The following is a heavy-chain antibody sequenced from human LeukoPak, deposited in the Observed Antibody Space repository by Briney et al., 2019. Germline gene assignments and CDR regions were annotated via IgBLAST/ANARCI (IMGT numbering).Heavy chain of an antibody. D-gene: IGHD4-17*01. J-gene: IGHJ4*02. CDR3: VKERGSPTEFDC. Sequence: PGGSLRLSCAASGFTFSNYCMHWVRQAPGKGLGWVAVIWHDGNKKYYADSVKGRFTISRDNSKNTLYLQMDSLRGEDTAVYYCVKERGSPTEFDCWGQGALVTVSS. V-gene: IGHV3-30*02. CDR1: GFTFSNYC. CDR2: IWHDGNKK.